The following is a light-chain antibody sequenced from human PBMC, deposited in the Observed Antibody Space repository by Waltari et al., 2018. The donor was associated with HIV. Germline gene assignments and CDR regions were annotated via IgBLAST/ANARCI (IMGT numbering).Light chain of an antibody. CDR1: SSNIGNNT. Sequence: QSVLTQPPSASGTPGQRVPISCSGSSSNIGNNTVHWYQQPPGTAPKLLIYNNNQRPSGVPDRFSGSKSDTSASLAISGLQSEDEADYYCAAWDDSLNGYVFGTGTKVIVL. CDR2: NNN. J-gene: IGLJ1*01. CDR3: AAWDDSLNGYV. V-gene: IGLV1-44*01.